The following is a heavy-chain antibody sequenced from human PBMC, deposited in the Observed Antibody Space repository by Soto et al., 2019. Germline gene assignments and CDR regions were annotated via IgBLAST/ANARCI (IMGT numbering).Heavy chain of an antibody. CDR2: INTGNGET. V-gene: IGHV1-3*04. Sequence: ASVKFSCKASGYSFTSFTIHWVRQAPGQSLECMGRINTGNGETEYSQKFQGRVTITSDTSASTVYMDLSSLTSEDTVVYFCARGGSGSYLNYFDYWGQGTLVTV. J-gene: IGHJ4*02. CDR3: ARGGSGSYLNYFDY. CDR1: GYSFTSFT. D-gene: IGHD1-26*01.